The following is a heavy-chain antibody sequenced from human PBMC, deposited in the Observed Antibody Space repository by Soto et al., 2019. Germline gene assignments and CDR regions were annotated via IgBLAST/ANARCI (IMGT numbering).Heavy chain of an antibody. CDR2: VSQSGGT. Sequence: QVQLQESGPGLVSPSGTLSLTCAVSGGPITYWLSWVRQSPGKGLEWIGDVSQSGGTNYIPSLKSRVTISINNSRIQIFLHLTSVTAADTAVYFCAKHVTDSGTRGYDSWGQGILVTVSS. D-gene: IGHD1-1*01. CDR1: GGPITYW. J-gene: IGHJ5*02. V-gene: IGHV4-4*02. CDR3: AKHVTDSGTRGYDS.